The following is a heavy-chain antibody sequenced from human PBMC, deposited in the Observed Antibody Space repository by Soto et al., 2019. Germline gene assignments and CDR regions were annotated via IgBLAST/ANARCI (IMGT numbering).Heavy chain of an antibody. Sequence: QVQLVQSGAEVKKPGSSVKVSCKASGGTFSSYTISWVRQAPGQGLEWMGRIIPILGIANYAQKFQGRVTMTADKSTSTAYMALSSLRSEDTAVYYCARSPYSGYDYYYYFGMDVWGQGTTVTVSS. CDR2: IIPILGIA. V-gene: IGHV1-69*02. D-gene: IGHD5-12*01. J-gene: IGHJ6*02. CDR3: ARSPYSGYDYYYYFGMDV. CDR1: GGTFSSYT.